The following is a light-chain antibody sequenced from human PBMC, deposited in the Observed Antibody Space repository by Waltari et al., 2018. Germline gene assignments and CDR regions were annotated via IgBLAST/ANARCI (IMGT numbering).Light chain of an antibody. V-gene: IGLV2-8*01. CDR1: SSDVGVYKY. J-gene: IGLJ2*01. CDR3: ASRGASKV. CDR2: EVS. Sequence: QSALTQPPSPSGSHGQSVTTPCTGTSSDVGVYKYVSWYQQHPGKAPKPLINEVSKRASGVPDRFSGSKSGNTASLTVSGLQAEDEADYYCASRGASKVFGGGTKLTVL.